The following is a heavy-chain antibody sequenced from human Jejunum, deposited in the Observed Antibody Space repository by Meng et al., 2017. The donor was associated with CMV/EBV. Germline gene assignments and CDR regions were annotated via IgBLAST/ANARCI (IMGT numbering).Heavy chain of an antibody. CDR2: INRGRDT. CDR1: FSGYY. V-gene: IGHV4-34*01. CDR3: ARSSRDTSALFRMTANWFDP. Sequence: FSGYYWSWIRQTPGKGLEWIGEINRGRDTNYNPSLKSRVTISLDMSKNQFSLKLNSVTAADTAVYFCARSSRDTSALFRMTANWFDPWSQGTLVTVSS. J-gene: IGHJ5*02. D-gene: IGHD2-21*02.